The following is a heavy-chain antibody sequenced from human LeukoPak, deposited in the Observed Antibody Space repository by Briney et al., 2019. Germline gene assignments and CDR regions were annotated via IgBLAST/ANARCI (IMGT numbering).Heavy chain of an antibody. D-gene: IGHD5-18*01. CDR1: GGSISSGDYY. V-gene: IGHV4-30-4*08. J-gene: IGHJ4*02. CDR2: IYYSGST. CDR3: ARANGVGDTAMVHIDY. Sequence: PSETLSLTCTVSGGSISSGDYYWSWIRQPPGKGLEWIGYIYYSGSTYYNPSLKSRVTISVDTSKNQFSLKLSSVTAADTAVYYCARANGVGDTAMVHIDYWGQGTLVTVSS.